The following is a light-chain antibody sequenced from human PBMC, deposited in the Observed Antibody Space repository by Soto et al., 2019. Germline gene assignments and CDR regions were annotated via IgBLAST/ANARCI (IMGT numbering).Light chain of an antibody. J-gene: IGKJ2*01. Sequence: EIVMTQSPATLSVSPGERATLSCRASQNIGSNLAWFQQKPGQGPRFLIYGASTRATGIPARFSGSGSGTEFTLTTSTLPSEDFAVYYCQQYHNWYAFGQGTKLEIK. CDR2: GAS. V-gene: IGKV3-15*01. CDR3: QQYHNWYA. CDR1: QNIGSN.